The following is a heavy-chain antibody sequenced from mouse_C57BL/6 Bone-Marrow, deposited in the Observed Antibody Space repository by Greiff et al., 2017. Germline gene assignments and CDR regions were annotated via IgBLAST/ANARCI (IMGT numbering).Heavy chain of an antibody. Sequence: EVMLVESGGDLVKPGGSLKLSCAASGFTFSSYGMSWVRQTPDKRLEWVATISSGGSYTYYPDSVKGRFTISRDNAKNTLYLQMSSLKSEDTAMYYCARLYYNCAMDYWGQGTSVTVSS. CDR1: GFTFSSYG. CDR2: ISSGGSYT. J-gene: IGHJ4*01. V-gene: IGHV5-6*01. D-gene: IGHD2-1*01. CDR3: ARLYYNCAMDY.